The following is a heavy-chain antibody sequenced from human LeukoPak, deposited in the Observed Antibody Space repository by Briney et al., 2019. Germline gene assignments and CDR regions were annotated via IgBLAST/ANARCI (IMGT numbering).Heavy chain of an antibody. Sequence: VASVKVSCKASGYTFTSYAISWVRQAPGQGLEWMGGIIPIFGTANYAQKFQGRVTITADESTSTAYMELSSLRSEDTAVYYCARSFEHTPPWDYYYYYMDVWGKGTTVTVSS. CDR3: ARSFEHTPPWDYYYYYMDV. CDR1: GYTFTSYA. J-gene: IGHJ6*03. CDR2: IIPIFGTA. V-gene: IGHV1-69*13. D-gene: IGHD2-21*01.